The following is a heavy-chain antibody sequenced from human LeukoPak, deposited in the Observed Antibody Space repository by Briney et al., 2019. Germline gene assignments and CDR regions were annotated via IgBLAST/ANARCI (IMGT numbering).Heavy chain of an antibody. CDR3: ARDLWNVALDY. CDR2: IWYDGSKK. V-gene: IGHV3-33*01. CDR1: GFTFSSYG. D-gene: IGHD1-1*01. Sequence: PGGSLRLSCAASGFTFSSYGMHWVRQAPGKGLEWVAVIWYDGSKKYYVDSVRSRFTITRYNYKNRLYLQMNSLRAEDKAVYYCARDLWNVALDYWGQGTLVTVSS. J-gene: IGHJ4*02.